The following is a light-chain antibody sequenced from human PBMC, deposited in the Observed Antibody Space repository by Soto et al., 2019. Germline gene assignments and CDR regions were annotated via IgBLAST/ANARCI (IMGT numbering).Light chain of an antibody. V-gene: IGKV3-15*01. CDR2: DTS. J-gene: IGKJ4*01. CDR3: QQYDIWPPVT. CDR1: QTININ. Sequence: EIVMTQSPATLSVSPGERATLSCRASQTININIAWYQQKPGQAPRLLIFDTSTRVAGVPDRFSGGGSGTEFTLTINSLQSEDFAIYYCQQYDIWPPVTFGGGTEV.